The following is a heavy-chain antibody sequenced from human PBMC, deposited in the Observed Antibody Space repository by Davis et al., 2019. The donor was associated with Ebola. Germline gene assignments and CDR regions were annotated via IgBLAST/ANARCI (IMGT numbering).Heavy chain of an antibody. J-gene: IGHJ4*02. V-gene: IGHV3-9*01. CDR2: ITWSSGIS. D-gene: IGHD3-3*01. Sequence: SLKISCTDSVITFSSYAMTWVRQAPGKGLEWVSGITWSSGISDYADSVKGRFTISRDNAKNSLYLQMDGLRVDDTAIYYCASGLDYWGQGSLVTVSS. CDR3: ASGLDY. CDR1: VITFSSYA.